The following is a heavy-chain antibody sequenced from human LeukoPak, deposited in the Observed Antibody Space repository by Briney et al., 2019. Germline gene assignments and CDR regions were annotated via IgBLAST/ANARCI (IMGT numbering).Heavy chain of an antibody. Sequence: SETLSLTCAVYGGSFSGYYWSWIRQPPGKGLEWIGEINHSGSTNYNPSPKSRVTISVDTSKNQFSLKLSSVTAADTAVYYCARYSYITFFDYWGQGTLVTVSS. CDR3: ARYSYITFFDY. CDR1: GGSFSGYY. CDR2: INHSGST. J-gene: IGHJ4*02. D-gene: IGHD1-14*01. V-gene: IGHV4-34*01.